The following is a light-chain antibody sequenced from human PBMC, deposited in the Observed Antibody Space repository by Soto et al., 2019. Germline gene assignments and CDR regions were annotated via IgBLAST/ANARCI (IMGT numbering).Light chain of an antibody. CDR1: QSLNIW. CDR3: QQYKAYSYT. CDR2: KAS. J-gene: IGKJ2*01. Sequence: DIEMTQTPSILPASVGDRVTITCRATQSLNIWLAWYQQKPGKAPKLLISKASSLESGVPSRFIGSGSGTEFSLTISGLQPDDFATYYCQQYKAYSYTLGQGTKLEMK. V-gene: IGKV1-5*03.